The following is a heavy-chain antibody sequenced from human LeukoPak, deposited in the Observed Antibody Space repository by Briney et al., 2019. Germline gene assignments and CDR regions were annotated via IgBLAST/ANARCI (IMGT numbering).Heavy chain of an antibody. CDR3: AKDSASDYYNWFDP. Sequence: GGSLRPTCAASGFTFHTYAMNWVRQAPGKGLEWVAAISGSGGATHYADSVKGRFTISRDNSQNTLYLQMNSLRDEDTALYYCAKDSASDYYNWFDPWGQGTLVTVS. CDR1: GFTFHTYA. V-gene: IGHV3-23*01. CDR2: ISGSGGAT. J-gene: IGHJ5*02. D-gene: IGHD4-11*01.